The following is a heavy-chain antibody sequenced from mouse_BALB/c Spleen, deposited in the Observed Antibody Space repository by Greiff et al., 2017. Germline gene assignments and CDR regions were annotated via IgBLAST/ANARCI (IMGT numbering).Heavy chain of an antibody. V-gene: IGHV3-6*02. D-gene: IGHD2-4*01. CDR1: GYSITSGYY. CDR2: ISYDGSN. J-gene: IGHJ4*01. CDR3: ARKGYDYEDYYAMDY. Sequence: EVKVEESGPGLVKPSQSLSLTCSVTGYSITSGYYWNWIRQFPGNKLEWMGYISYDGSNNYNPSLKNRISITRDTSKNQFFLKLNSVTTEDTATYYCARKGYDYEDYYAMDYWGQGTSVTVSS.